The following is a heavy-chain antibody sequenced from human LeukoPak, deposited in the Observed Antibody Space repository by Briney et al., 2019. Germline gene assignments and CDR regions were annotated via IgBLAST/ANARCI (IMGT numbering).Heavy chain of an antibody. CDR2: INSDGRST. J-gene: IGHJ5*02. CDR1: GITFSSYW. Sequence: GGSLRLSCAGSGITFSSYWMHWVRQAPGKGLVWVSRINSDGRSTNYADSVKGRFTISRDNAKNTLYLQMNSLRAEDTAVYYCARGQKDNWFDPWGQGTLVTVSS. CDR3: ARGQKDNWFDP. V-gene: IGHV3-74*01.